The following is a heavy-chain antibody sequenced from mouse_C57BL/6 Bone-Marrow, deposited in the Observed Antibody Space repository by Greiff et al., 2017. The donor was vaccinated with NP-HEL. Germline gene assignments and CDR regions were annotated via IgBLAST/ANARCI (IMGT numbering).Heavy chain of an antibody. CDR2: IDPENGDT. J-gene: IGHJ2*01. Sequence: DVQLVESGAELVRPGASVKLSCTASGFNIKDDYMHWVKQRPEQGLEWIGWIDPENGDTEYASKFQGKATITADTSSNTAYLQLSSLTSEDTAVYYCTVITTVVGDYWGQGTTLTVSS. CDR1: GFNIKDDY. V-gene: IGHV14-4*01. D-gene: IGHD1-1*01. CDR3: TVITTVVGDY.